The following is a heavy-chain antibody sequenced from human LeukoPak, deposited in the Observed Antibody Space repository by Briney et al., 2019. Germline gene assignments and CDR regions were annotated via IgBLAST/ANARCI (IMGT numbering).Heavy chain of an antibody. CDR2: ISAYNGNT. V-gene: IGHV1-18*01. Sequence: ASVKVSCKASGYTFTSYAMNWVRQAPGQGLEWMGWISAYNGNTNYAQKLQGRVTMTTDTSTSTAYMELRSLRSDDTAVYYCARVSVVRGVIINYFDYWGQGTLVTVSS. J-gene: IGHJ4*02. CDR3: ARVSVVRGVIINYFDY. D-gene: IGHD3-10*01. CDR1: GYTFTSYA.